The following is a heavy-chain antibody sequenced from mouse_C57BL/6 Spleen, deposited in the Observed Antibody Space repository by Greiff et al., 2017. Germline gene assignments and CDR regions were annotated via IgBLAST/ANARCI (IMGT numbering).Heavy chain of an antibody. CDR1: GYTFTDYY. CDR3: AREGVMDY. CDR2: INPNNGGT. J-gene: IGHJ4*01. Sequence: EVKLQQSGPELVKPGASVKISCKASGYTFTDYYMNWVKQSHGKSLEWIGDINPNNGGTSYNQKFKGKATLTVDKSSSTAYMELRSLTSEDSAVYYCAREGVMDYWGQGTSVTVSS. V-gene: IGHV1-26*01.